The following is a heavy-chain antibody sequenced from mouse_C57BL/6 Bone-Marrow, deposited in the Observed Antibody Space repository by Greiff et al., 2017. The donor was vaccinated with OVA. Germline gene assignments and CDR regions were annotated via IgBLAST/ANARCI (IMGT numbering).Heavy chain of an antibody. V-gene: IGHV1-19*01. Sequence: EVQGVESGPVLVKPGASVKMSCKASGYTFTDYYMNWVKQSHGKSLEWIGVINPYNGGTSYNQKFKGKATLTVDKSSSTAYMELNSLTSEDSAVYYCARSIYYDSDYWGQGTTLTVSS. CDR1: GYTFTDYY. J-gene: IGHJ2*01. CDR2: INPYNGGT. CDR3: ARSIYYDSDY. D-gene: IGHD2-4*01.